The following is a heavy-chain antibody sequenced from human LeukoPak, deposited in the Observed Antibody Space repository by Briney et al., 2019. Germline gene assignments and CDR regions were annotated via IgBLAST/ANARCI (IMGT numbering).Heavy chain of an antibody. CDR1: RYSFSSFG. Sequence: AAVKVSCKASRYSFSSFGVSWVRQAPGQGLEWMGWITAYNGTPKYDQHSQGRVTLTTDTSTSTAYMELRSLRSDDPDVYFCARDSEGGRNAGTSWSAYWGQGTLVTVSS. J-gene: IGHJ4*02. CDR3: ARDSEGGRNAGTSWSAY. CDR2: ITAYNGTP. D-gene: IGHD3-16*01. V-gene: IGHV1-18*01.